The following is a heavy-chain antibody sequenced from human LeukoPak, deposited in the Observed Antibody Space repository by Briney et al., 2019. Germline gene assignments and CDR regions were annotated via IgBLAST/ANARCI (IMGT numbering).Heavy chain of an antibody. Sequence: PGGSLRLSCAASGFTFSSDAMSWVRQAPGKGLEWVSAISGSGGSTYYADSVKGRFTISRDNSNNTLYLQMNSLRAEDTAVYYCATGIVVVITGGYFDYWGQGTLVTVSS. V-gene: IGHV3-23*01. D-gene: IGHD3-22*01. CDR2: ISGSGGST. CDR1: GFTFSSDA. J-gene: IGHJ4*02. CDR3: ATGIVVVITGGYFDY.